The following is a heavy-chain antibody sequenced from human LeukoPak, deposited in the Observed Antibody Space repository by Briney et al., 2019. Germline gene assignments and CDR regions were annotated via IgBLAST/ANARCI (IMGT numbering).Heavy chain of an antibody. V-gene: IGHV3-23*01. J-gene: IGHJ3*02. CDR3: AKSLLTTATGTGRAFDI. CDR2: ISAGADVI. D-gene: IGHD1-1*01. Sequence: GGSLRLSCEAAGFSFRDYPMGWVRRASGKRLEWVSGISAGADVIFYADPVKGRFTISRDNSKNTLYLQMNSLRAEDSAEYYCAKSLLTTATGTGRAFDIWGQGTMVTVSS. CDR1: GFSFRDYP.